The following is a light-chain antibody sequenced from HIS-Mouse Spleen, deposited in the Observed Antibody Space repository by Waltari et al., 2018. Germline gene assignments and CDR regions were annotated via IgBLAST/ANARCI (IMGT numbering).Light chain of an antibody. V-gene: IGLV2-23*01. CDR3: CSYAGSSTNWV. Sequence: QSALTQPASVSESPGQSITISCTGTSSDVGSYNLVSWYQQHPGKAPKLMIYEGSKRPSGVSNRVSGSKSGNTASLTISGLQAEDEADYYCCSYAGSSTNWVFGGGTKLTVL. J-gene: IGLJ3*02. CDR2: EGS. CDR1: SSDVGSYNL.